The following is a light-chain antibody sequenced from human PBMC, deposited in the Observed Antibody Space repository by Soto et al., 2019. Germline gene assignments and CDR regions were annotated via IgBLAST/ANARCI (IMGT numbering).Light chain of an antibody. V-gene: IGKV3-20*01. CDR1: QSVSSSY. J-gene: IGKJ5*01. CDR3: QQHSSSPIS. CDR2: GAS. Sequence: EIVLTQSPGTLSLSPGERATLSCRASQSVSSSYLAWYQQQPGQAPRLLIYGASSRATGIPDIFSGSGSGTDFTLTISGLEPEDFAVYYCQQHSSSPISFGEGTRLDIK.